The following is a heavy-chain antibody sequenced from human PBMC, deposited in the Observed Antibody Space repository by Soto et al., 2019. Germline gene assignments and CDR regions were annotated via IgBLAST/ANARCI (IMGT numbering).Heavy chain of an antibody. J-gene: IGHJ4*02. CDR1: GGTFSTNT. Sequence: QVQLVQSGAEVKKPGSSVKVSCKASGGTFSTNTISWVRQAPGQGLEWMGGIMPIFGSANYAQKFQGRVTITADEYTRTVYMELSRLSSEDTAVYYCARQFDSDTSGYYYAYWGQGTLVTVSS. CDR3: ARQFDSDTSGYYYAY. CDR2: IMPIFGSA. D-gene: IGHD3-22*01. V-gene: IGHV1-69*01.